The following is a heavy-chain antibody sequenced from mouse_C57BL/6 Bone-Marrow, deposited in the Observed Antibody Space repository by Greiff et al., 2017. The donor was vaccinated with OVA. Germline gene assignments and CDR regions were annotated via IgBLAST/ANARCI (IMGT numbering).Heavy chain of an antibody. D-gene: IGHD4-1*01. CDR2: IWRGGST. Sequence: QVQLQQSGPGLVQPSQSLSITCTVSGFSLTSYGVHWVRQSPGKGLEWLGVIWRGGSTDYNAAFMSRLSITKDNSKSQVFFKMNSLPADDTAIYYYAKSNWDPYYFGDWGQGTTLTVAS. J-gene: IGHJ2*01. CDR1: GFSLTSYG. V-gene: IGHV2-5*01. CDR3: AKSNWDPYYFGD.